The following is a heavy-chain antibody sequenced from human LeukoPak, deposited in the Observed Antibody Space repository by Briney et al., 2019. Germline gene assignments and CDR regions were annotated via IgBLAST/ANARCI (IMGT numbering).Heavy chain of an antibody. V-gene: IGHV1-69*13. Sequence: GASVKVSCKASGYTFTSYDINWVRQATGQGLEWMGGIIPIFGTANYAQKFQGRVTITADESTSTAYMELSSLRSEDTAVYYCARSITMVTYYYYYMDVWGKGTTVTVSS. CDR1: GYTFTSYD. J-gene: IGHJ6*03. D-gene: IGHD3-10*01. CDR2: IIPIFGTA. CDR3: ARSITMVTYYYYYMDV.